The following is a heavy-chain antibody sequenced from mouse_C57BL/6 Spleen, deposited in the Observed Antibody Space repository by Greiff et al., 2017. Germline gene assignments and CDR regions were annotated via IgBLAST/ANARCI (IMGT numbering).Heavy chain of an antibody. CDR3: VLTDHATTYFDY. Sequence: QVHVQQSGPELVKPGASVKISCKASGYAFSSSWMNWVKQRRGKGLEWIGRIYPGDGDTNYNGKFKGKATLTADKSSSTAYMQLSSLTSADSAVYFCVLTDHATTYFDYWGQGTTLTVSS. V-gene: IGHV1-82*01. D-gene: IGHD3-2*02. CDR1: GYAFSSSW. J-gene: IGHJ2*01. CDR2: IYPGDGDT.